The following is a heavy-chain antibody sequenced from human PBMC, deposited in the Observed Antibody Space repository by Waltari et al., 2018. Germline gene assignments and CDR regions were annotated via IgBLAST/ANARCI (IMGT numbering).Heavy chain of an antibody. D-gene: IGHD1-26*01. CDR2: SIPNDDTT. CDR3: AKNGEIKLGATNFRDVFDI. V-gene: IGHV1-69*01. J-gene: IGHJ3*02. CDR1: GGTFNTYA. Sequence: QVQLVQSGAEVRMPGSSVKVSCKASGGTFNTYAVNWLRQAPGQGLEWMGGSIPNDDTTIKAQKFQGRVTFTADESTTTAYMELSSLRSDDTAVYYGAKNGEIKLGATNFRDVFDIWGQGTLVNVPS.